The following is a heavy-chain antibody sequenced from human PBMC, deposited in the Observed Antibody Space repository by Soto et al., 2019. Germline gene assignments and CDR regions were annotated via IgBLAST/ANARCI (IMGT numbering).Heavy chain of an antibody. CDR2: IIPILGIA. CDR1: GGTFSSYI. D-gene: IGHD3-22*01. V-gene: IGHV1-69*02. CDR3: ARGADRNYYYGMDV. Sequence: QLVQSGAEVKKPGASVKVSCKASGGTFSSYIINWVRPAPGQGLEWMGRIIPILGIANYAQKFQGRVTITADKSTSTAYMELRSLRSEDTAVYYCARGADRNYYYGMDVWGQGTTVTVSS. J-gene: IGHJ6*02.